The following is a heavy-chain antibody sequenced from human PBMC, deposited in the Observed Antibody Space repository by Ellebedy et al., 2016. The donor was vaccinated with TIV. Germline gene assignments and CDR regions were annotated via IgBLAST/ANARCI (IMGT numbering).Heavy chain of an antibody. D-gene: IGHD6-19*01. CDR3: ARGIAVAGGLEY. Sequence: GESLKISCSASGFTFSNYYMHWVRQTTGKRLEWVAAFGTAGDTYYSGSVKGRFTISREDAKNSLFLQMNSLSAGDTAVYYCARGIAVAGGLEYWGQGALVTVSS. V-gene: IGHV3-13*01. J-gene: IGHJ4*02. CDR2: FGTAGDT. CDR1: GFTFSNYY.